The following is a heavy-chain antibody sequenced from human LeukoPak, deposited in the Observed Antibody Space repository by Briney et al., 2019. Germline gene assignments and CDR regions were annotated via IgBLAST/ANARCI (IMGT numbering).Heavy chain of an antibody. D-gene: IGHD3-9*01. CDR2: IYSGGST. CDR3: ARGNGGGYDILTGSHGGDAFDI. V-gene: IGHV3-53*01. Sequence: GGSLRLSCAASGFTVSSNYMSWVRQAPGKGLEWVSVIYSGGSTYYADSVKGRFTISRDNSKNTLYLQMNSLRAEDTSVYYCARGNGGGYDILTGSHGGDAFDIWGQGTMVTVSS. CDR1: GFTVSSNY. J-gene: IGHJ3*02.